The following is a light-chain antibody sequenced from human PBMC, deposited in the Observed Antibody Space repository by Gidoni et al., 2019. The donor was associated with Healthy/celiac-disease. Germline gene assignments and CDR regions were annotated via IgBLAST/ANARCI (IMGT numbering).Light chain of an antibody. CDR2: WAS. CDR1: QSVLYSSNNKNY. Sequence: DXVMTQSPASLAVSLGDRATINCKSSQSVLYSSNNKNYLAWYQQKPGQPPKLLIYWASTRESGVPDRFSGSGSGTDFTLTISSLQAEDVAVYYCQQYYSTPLTFGGGTKVEIK. V-gene: IGKV4-1*01. CDR3: QQYYSTPLT. J-gene: IGKJ4*01.